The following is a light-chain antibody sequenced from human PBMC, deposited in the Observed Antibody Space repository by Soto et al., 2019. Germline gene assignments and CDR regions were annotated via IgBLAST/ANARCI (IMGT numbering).Light chain of an antibody. CDR2: GNT. J-gene: IGLJ2*01. V-gene: IGLV1-40*01. CDR3: QSYDRSLSGHVV. Sequence: QSVLTQPPSVSGAPGQRVTISCTGSGSNIGADYDVFWYQQLPGTAPKLLIYGNTNRPSGVPDRFSGSKSGTSASLAITGLQAEDEADYYCQSYDRSLSGHVVFGGGTKLTVL. CDR1: GSNIGADYD.